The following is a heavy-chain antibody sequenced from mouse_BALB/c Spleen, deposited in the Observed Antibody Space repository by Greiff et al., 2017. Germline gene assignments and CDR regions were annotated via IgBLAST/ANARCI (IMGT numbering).Heavy chain of an antibody. Sequence: QVQLQQSGAELVRPGSSVKISCKASGYAFSSYWMNWVKQRPGQGLEWIGQIYPGDGDTNYNGKFKGKATLTADKSSSTAYMQLSSLTSEDSAVYFCANFYYGNYWYYFDYWGQGTTLTVSS. CDR3: ANFYYGNYWYYFDY. CDR1: GYAFSSYW. D-gene: IGHD2-1*01. J-gene: IGHJ2*01. CDR2: IYPGDGDT. V-gene: IGHV1-80*01.